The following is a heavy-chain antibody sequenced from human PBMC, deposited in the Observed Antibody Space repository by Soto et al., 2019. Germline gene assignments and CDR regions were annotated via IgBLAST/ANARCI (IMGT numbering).Heavy chain of an antibody. V-gene: IGHV4-30-2*01. CDR3: ARVRYGVIDY. CDR1: GGSISSGGYS. D-gene: IGHD3-10*01. CDR2: IYHSGST. Sequence: QLQLQESGSGLVKPSQTLSLTCAVSGGSISSGGYSWSWIRQPPGKGLEWIGYIYHSGSTYYNPSLKSRDTTSVDRSKTQFALKLSSVTAADTAVYYCARVRYGVIDYWGQGTLVTVSS. J-gene: IGHJ4*02.